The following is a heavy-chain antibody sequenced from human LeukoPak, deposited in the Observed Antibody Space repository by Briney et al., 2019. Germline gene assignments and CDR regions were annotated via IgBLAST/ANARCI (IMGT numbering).Heavy chain of an antibody. D-gene: IGHD1-26*01. CDR3: ARLPGGSPDY. V-gene: IGHV3-21*01. Sequence: PGGSLRLSCAASGFTFSSYSMNWVRQAPGKGLEGVSSISSSSSYIYYADSVKGRFTISRDNAKNSLYLQMNSLRAEDTAVYYCARLPGGSPDYWGEGTLVTVSS. J-gene: IGHJ4*02. CDR1: GFTFSSYS. CDR2: ISSSSSYI.